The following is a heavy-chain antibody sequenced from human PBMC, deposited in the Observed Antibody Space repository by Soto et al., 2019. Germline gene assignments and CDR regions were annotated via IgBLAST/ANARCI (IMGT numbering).Heavy chain of an antibody. J-gene: IGHJ6*02. CDR1: GGSISSGDYY. Sequence: SETLSLTCTVSGGSISSGDYYWSWIRQPPGKGLEWIGYIYYSGSTYYNPSLKSRVTISVDTSKNQFSLKLSSVTAADPAVYYCARDYRSSSSSPYYYYYGMDVWGQGTTVTVSS. CDR2: IYYSGST. D-gene: IGHD6-6*01. V-gene: IGHV4-30-4*01. CDR3: ARDYRSSSSSPYYYYYGMDV.